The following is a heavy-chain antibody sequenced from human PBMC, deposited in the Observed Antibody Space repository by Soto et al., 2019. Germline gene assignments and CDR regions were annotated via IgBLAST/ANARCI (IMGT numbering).Heavy chain of an antibody. V-gene: IGHV6-1*01. CDR1: GDSVSSNSAA. CDR3: ARVGGGIVVVPAANYYYYMDV. D-gene: IGHD2-2*01. J-gene: IGHJ6*03. CDR2: TYYRSKWYN. Sequence: SQTLSLTCAISGDSVSSNSAAWNWIRQSPSRGLEWLGRTYYRSKWYNDYAVSVKSRITINPDTSKNQFSLQLNSVTPEDTAVYYCARVGGGIVVVPAANYYYYMDVWGKGTTVTVSS.